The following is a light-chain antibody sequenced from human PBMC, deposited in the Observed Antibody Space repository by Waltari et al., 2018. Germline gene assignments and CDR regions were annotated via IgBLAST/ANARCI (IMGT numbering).Light chain of an antibody. CDR2: GKN. Sequence: SSELTQDTAVSVALGQTVRITSQGASLRTYYASLYQQQSGQAPILVLFGKNKRPSGIPDRFSGYNSETTTSLTITGAQAEDEADYYCSSRDSSASHVLFAGGTKLTVL. J-gene: IGLJ2*01. CDR3: SSRDSSASHVL. CDR1: SLRTYY. V-gene: IGLV3-19*01.